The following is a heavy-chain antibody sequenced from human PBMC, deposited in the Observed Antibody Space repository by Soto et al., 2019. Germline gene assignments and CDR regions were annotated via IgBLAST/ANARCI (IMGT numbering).Heavy chain of an antibody. V-gene: IGHV3-7*01. CDR2: IKQDGSEK. CDR1: GFTFSSYW. J-gene: IGHJ4*02. Sequence: GGSLRLSCAASGFTFSSYWMSWVRQAPGKGLEWVANIKQDGSEKYYVDSMKGRFTISRDNAKNSLYLQMNSLRAEDTAVYYCARDQEYYDILTGYYTEQFDYWGQGTLVTVSS. CDR3: ARDQEYYDILTGYYTEQFDY. D-gene: IGHD3-9*01.